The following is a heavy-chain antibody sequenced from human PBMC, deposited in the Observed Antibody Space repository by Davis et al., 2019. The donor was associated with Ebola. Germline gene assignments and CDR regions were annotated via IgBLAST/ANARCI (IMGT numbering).Heavy chain of an antibody. CDR1: GFTFSSYS. CDR2: ISSSSSYI. J-gene: IGHJ4*02. Sequence: GGSLRLSCAASGFTFSSYSMKWVRQAPGKGLEWVSSISSSSSYIYYADSVKGRFTISRDNAKNTLYLQMDSLRAEDTAVYYCARDGEHYSDLDYWGQGTLVTVSS. V-gene: IGHV3-21*01. CDR3: ARDGEHYSDLDY. D-gene: IGHD1-26*01.